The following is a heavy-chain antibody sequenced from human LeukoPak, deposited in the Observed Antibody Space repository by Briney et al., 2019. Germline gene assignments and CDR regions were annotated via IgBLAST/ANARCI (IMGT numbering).Heavy chain of an antibody. J-gene: IGHJ6*03. V-gene: IGHV3-23*01. CDR1: GFTFSSYA. Sequence: GGSLRLSCAASGFTFSSYAMSWVRQAPGKGLEWVSAISGSGGSGYYADSVKGRFTISRDNSKNTLYLQMNSLTAEDTAVYYCAKMGNYYYYMDVWGKGTTVTVSS. CDR2: ISGSGGSG. CDR3: AKMGNYYYYMDV. D-gene: IGHD3-3*01.